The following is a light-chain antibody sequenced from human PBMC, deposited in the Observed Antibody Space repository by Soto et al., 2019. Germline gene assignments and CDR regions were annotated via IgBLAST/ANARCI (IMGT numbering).Light chain of an antibody. Sequence: NALTQSPGTLSLSPGERATLSCRASQSFGGSYLAWYQQKPGQAPRLLIYGTSNRATGIPDRFSGSGSGTDFTLTISRLEAEDFAVYYCQQYDTSPRTFGQGPKVDI. CDR2: GTS. CDR1: QSFGGSY. V-gene: IGKV3-20*01. CDR3: QQYDTSPRT. J-gene: IGKJ2*01.